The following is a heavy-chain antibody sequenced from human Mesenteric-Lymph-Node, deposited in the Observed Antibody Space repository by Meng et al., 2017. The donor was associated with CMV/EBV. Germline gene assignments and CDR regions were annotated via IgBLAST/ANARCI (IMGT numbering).Heavy chain of an antibody. CDR3: ARVDCSSTSCYTRYYYYGMDV. CDR2: IWYDGSNE. D-gene: IGHD2-2*02. J-gene: IGHJ6*02. V-gene: IGHV3-33*01. Sequence: GESLKISCAASGFTFSDYGMHWVRQAPGKGLEWVAGIWYDGSNEYYADSVKGRFTISRDNSKNTLYLQMNSLRAEDTAVYYCARVDCSSTSCYTRYYYYGMDVWGQGTTVTVSS. CDR1: GFTFSDYG.